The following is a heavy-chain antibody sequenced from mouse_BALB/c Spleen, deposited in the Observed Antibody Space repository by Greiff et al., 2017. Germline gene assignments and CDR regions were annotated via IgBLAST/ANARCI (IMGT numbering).Heavy chain of an antibody. J-gene: IGHJ2*01. CDR3: ARGHYYGSSYHYFDY. V-gene: IGHV3-2*02. CDR2: ISYSGST. D-gene: IGHD1-1*01. CDR1: GYSITSDYA. Sequence: EVKLVESGPGLVKPSQSLSLTCTVTGYSITSDYAWNWIRQFPGNKLEWMGYISYSGSTSYNPSLKSRISITRDTSKNQFFLQLNSVTTEDTATYYCARGHYYGSSYHYFDYWGQGTTLTVSS.